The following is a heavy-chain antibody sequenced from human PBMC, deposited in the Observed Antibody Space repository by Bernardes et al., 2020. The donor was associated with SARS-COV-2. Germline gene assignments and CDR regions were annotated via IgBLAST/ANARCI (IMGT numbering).Heavy chain of an antibody. D-gene: IGHD6-19*01. J-gene: IGHJ4*02. CDR1: GCSLSSSSYY. CDR3: ARASGQQWLVYFDF. Sequence: SETLSLTCTVSGCSLSSSSYYWGWIRQPPGKGLEWIGTFYYSGGTYYNPSLKSRVTISVDTSKNQFSLKVSSVTATDTAVYYCARASGQQWLVYFDFWGQGTLVPVSS. V-gene: IGHV4-39*01. CDR2: FYYSGGT.